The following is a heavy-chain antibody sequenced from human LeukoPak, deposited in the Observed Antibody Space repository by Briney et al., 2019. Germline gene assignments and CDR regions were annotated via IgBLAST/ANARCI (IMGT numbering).Heavy chain of an antibody. Sequence: GGSLRLSCVASGLTFSSYSMNWVRQSPGKGLEWVSSISSTTNYIYYADSVRGRFTISRDNAKNSLYLQMNSLRAEDTAVYYCASLRYSGYDVDYWGQGTLVTVSS. V-gene: IGHV3-21*01. D-gene: IGHD5-12*01. J-gene: IGHJ4*02. CDR2: ISSTTNYI. CDR3: ASLRYSGYDVDY. CDR1: GLTFSSYS.